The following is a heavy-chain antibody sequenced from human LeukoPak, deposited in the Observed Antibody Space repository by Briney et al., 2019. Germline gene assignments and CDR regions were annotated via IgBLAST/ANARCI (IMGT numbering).Heavy chain of an antibody. V-gene: IGHV3-48*01. CDR3: ARSLSAYRMDV. D-gene: IGHD6-25*01. CDR1: GFTFSSYG. Sequence: GGSLRLSCAASGFTFSSYGMHWFRQAPGKGLEWVSYISNSGSLKYYADSVKGRFTISRDNSKNTLYLQMNSLRAGDTAVYYCARSLSAYRMDVWGQGTTVTVSS. CDR2: ISNSGSLK. J-gene: IGHJ6*02.